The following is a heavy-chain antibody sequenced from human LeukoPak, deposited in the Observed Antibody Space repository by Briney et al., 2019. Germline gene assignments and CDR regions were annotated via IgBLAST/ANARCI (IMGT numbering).Heavy chain of an antibody. Sequence: SETLSLTCAVYGGSISSYYWSWIRQPAGKGLEWIGRIYTSGSTNYNPSLKSRVTMSVDTSKNQFSLKLNSVTAADTAVYYCARDGRFLEWLSPYYYYYGMDVWGQGTTVTVSS. CDR2: IYTSGST. J-gene: IGHJ6*02. CDR3: ARDGRFLEWLSPYYYYYGMDV. D-gene: IGHD3-3*01. V-gene: IGHV4-4*07. CDR1: GGSISSYY.